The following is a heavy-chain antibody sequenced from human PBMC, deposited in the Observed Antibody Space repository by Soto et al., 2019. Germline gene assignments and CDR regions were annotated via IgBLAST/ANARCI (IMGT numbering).Heavy chain of an antibody. D-gene: IGHD5-18*01. J-gene: IGHJ4*02. CDR1: GFTFDDYA. CDR2: ISWNSGSI. V-gene: IGHV3-9*01. CDR3: AKAVGSYGNFDY. Sequence: EVQLVESGGGLVQPGRSLRLSCAASGFTFDDYAMHWVRQAPGKGLEWVSGISWNSGSIGYADSVKGRFTISRDNAKNSMYLTMNSLRAEDTALYYCAKAVGSYGNFDYWGQGTLVTVSS.